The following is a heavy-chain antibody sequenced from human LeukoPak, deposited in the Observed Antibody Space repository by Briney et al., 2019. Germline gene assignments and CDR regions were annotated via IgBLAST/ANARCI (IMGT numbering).Heavy chain of an antibody. CDR1: GFSLSTSGMC. V-gene: IGHV2-70*11. CDR3: ARDRLYYDFWSGLGGDYYYYYMDV. Sequence: SGPALVKPTQTLTLTCTFSGFSLSTSGMCVSWIRQPPGKALEWLARIDWEDDKYYSTSLKTRLTISKDTAKNQVVLTMTNMDPVDTATYYCARDRLYYDFWSGLGGDYYYYYMDVWGKGTTVTVSS. CDR2: IDWEDDK. J-gene: IGHJ6*03. D-gene: IGHD3-3*01.